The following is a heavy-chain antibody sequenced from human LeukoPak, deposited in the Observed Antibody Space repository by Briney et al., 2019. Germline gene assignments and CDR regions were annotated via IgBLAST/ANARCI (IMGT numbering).Heavy chain of an antibody. D-gene: IGHD6-6*01. CDR1: GGSFSGYY. J-gene: IGHJ6*03. CDR3: ARVERGKQARFSVRYYMDV. Sequence: SETLSLTCAVYGGSFSGYYWSWIRQPPGKGLEWVAEINDSGTTNYNPSHKSRVTISLDTSKTQFALKLSSVTAADTAVYYCARVERGKQARFSVRYYMDVWGKGTAVIVSS. CDR2: INDSGTT. V-gene: IGHV4-34*01.